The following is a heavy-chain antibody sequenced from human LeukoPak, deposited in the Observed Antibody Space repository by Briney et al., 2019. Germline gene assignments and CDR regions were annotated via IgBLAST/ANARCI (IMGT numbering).Heavy chain of an antibody. D-gene: IGHD4-17*01. V-gene: IGHV4-59*08. CDR1: GGSISSYY. Sequence: PSETLSLTCTVSGGSISSYYWSWIRQPPGKGLEWIGYIYYSGSTNYNPSLKSRVTISVDTSKNQFSLKLSSVTAADTAVYYRARRGGFDGDYGWYFDLWGRGTLVTVSS. CDR2: IYYSGST. CDR3: ARRGGFDGDYGWYFDL. J-gene: IGHJ2*01.